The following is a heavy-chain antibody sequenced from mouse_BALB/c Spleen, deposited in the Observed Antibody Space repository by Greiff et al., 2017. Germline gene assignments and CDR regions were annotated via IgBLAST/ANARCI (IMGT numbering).Heavy chain of an antibody. CDR3: ARYYYGSSPSY. J-gene: IGHJ3*01. Sequence: EVKLMESGPGLVKPSQSLSLTCTVTGYSITSDYAWNWIRQFPGNKLEWMGYISYSGSTSYNPSLKSRISITRDTSKNQFFLQLNSVTTEDTATYYCARYYYGSSPSYWGQGTLVTVSA. V-gene: IGHV3-2*02. CDR1: GYSITSDYA. CDR2: ISYSGST. D-gene: IGHD1-1*01.